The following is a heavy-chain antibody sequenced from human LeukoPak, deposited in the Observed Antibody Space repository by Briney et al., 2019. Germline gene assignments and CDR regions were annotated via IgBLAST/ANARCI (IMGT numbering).Heavy chain of an antibody. Sequence: PGGSLRLSCAASGFTFSSYAMSWVRQAPGKGLEWVSTISNSGSSTYYADSGKGRFTIPRDNSQNTSHLQMNSLRAEDTAVYYCAKRGGYYFDSWGQGTLVTVSS. CDR1: GFTFSSYA. CDR3: AKRGGYYFDS. CDR2: ISNSGSST. V-gene: IGHV3-23*01. J-gene: IGHJ4*02. D-gene: IGHD5-24*01.